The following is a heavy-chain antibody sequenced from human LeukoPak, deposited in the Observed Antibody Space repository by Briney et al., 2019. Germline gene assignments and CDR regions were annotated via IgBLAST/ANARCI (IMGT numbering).Heavy chain of an antibody. CDR3: AREWSGELGDAFDI. Sequence: GGSRRLSCAASGFTFSSYSMNWVRQAPGKGLEWVSSISSSSSYIYYADSVKGRFTISRDNAKNSLYLQMNSLRAEDTAVYYCAREWSGELGDAFDIWGQGTMVTVSS. CDR1: GFTFSSYS. CDR2: ISSSSSYI. D-gene: IGHD3-10*01. V-gene: IGHV3-21*01. J-gene: IGHJ3*02.